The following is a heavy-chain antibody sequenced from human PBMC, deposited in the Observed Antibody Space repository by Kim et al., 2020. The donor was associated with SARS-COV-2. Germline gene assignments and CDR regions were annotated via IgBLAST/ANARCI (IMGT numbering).Heavy chain of an antibody. CDR3: ARGRGSYYYYMDV. V-gene: IGHV3-33*01. Sequence: YIDSEKGRITISRDNSRNPLYLQMNSLRAEDTAVYYCARGRGSYYYYMDVWGKGTTVTVSS. J-gene: IGHJ6*03.